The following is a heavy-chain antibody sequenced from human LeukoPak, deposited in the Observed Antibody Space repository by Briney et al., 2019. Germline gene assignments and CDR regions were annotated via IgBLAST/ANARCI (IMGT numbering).Heavy chain of an antibody. CDR2: IYYSGNT. CDR3: ARHPVRLLHVYYYGMDV. CDR1: GGSISSYY. Sequence: SETLSLTCTVSGGSISSYYWSWIRQPPGKGLEWIGYIYYSGNTNYNPSLKSRVTISVDTSKNQFSLKLSSVTAADTAVYYCARHPVRLLHVYYYGMDVWGQGTTVTVSS. V-gene: IGHV4-59*08. D-gene: IGHD2-15*01. J-gene: IGHJ6*02.